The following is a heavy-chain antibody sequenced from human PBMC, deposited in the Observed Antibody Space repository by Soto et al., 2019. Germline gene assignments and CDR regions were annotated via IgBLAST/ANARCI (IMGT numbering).Heavy chain of an antibody. D-gene: IGHD4-17*01. Sequence: QVQLQESGPGLVRPSQTLSLTCTVSGGYISSGGYYWSWIRQHPGKGLEWIGYIYYSGSTYYNPSLKSRVTISVDTSKNQLSLKLSSVTAADTAVYYCARDPGNYGDFFDYWGQGTLVTVSS. CDR1: GGYISSGGYY. CDR3: ARDPGNYGDFFDY. V-gene: IGHV4-31*03. J-gene: IGHJ4*02. CDR2: IYYSGST.